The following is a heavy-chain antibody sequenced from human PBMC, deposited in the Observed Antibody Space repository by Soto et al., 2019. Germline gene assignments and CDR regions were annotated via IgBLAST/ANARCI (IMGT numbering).Heavy chain of an antibody. Sequence: ASVKVSWKASGYTFTSSGSSWVRQAPGQGLEWMGWISAYNGNTNYAQKLQGRVTMTTDTSTSTAYMELRSLRSDDTAVYYCARDKPPFGYSSSSGWFDPWGQGTLVTVSS. CDR1: GYTFTSSG. V-gene: IGHV1-18*01. CDR2: ISAYNGNT. D-gene: IGHD6-6*01. CDR3: ARDKPPFGYSSSSGWFDP. J-gene: IGHJ5*02.